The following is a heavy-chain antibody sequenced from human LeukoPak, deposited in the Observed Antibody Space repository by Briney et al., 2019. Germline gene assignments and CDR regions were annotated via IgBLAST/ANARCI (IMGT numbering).Heavy chain of an antibody. J-gene: IGHJ4*02. CDR1: GFTFNTYA. CDR3: AKGWTSLKYDY. D-gene: IGHD1-1*01. Sequence: GESLRHPWAASGFTFNTYAMSWVRQAPGKGLEWVSAIRSSGGSTFHADSVKGRFTISRDNSKNTLYLQMNSLKAEDTAVYYCAKGWTSLKYDYWGQGTLVTVSS. V-gene: IGHV3-23*01. CDR2: IRSSGGST.